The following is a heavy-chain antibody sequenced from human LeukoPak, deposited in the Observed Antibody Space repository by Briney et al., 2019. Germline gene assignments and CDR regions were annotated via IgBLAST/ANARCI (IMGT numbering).Heavy chain of an antibody. D-gene: IGHD3-9*01. CDR2: IYHSGST. V-gene: IGHV4-38-2*01. J-gene: IGHJ5*02. CDR1: GYSISSGYY. Sequence: PSETLSLTCAVSGYSISSGYYWAWIRQPPGKGLEWIGSIYHSGSTYYNPSLKSRVTISVDTSKNQCSLKLSSVTAADTAVYYCASGILTGLPPAARRTLRFDPWGQGTLVTVSS. CDR3: ASGILTGLPPAARRTLRFDP.